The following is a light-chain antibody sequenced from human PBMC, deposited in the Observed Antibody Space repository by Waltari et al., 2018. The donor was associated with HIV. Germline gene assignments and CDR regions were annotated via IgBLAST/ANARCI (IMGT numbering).Light chain of an antibody. CDR3: QHRTTWPPT. CDR1: QSVQEF. Sequence: EIVLTQSPAILSVSPGETATLSCRASQSVQEFLAWYQRRPGQVPRLVVYDASKRADGVPDRFSGSGFGTDFTLTISGLEPEDVAFYYCQHRTTWPPTFGGGTRVEIE. J-gene: IGKJ4*01. V-gene: IGKV3-11*01. CDR2: DAS.